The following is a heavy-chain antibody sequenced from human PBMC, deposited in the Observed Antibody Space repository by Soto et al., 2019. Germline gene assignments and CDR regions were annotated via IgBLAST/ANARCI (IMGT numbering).Heavy chain of an antibody. CDR2: IYVGDSDT. J-gene: IGHJ3*02. Sequence: PGESLKISCKGSGYSLTNYWIGWVRQMPGKGLEWMGMIYVGDSDTRYSPSFEGQVTISADKSISTAYLQWGSLKASDTAMYYCARSLVAAGRFDAFDIRGQGTMVTGSS. V-gene: IGHV5-51*01. CDR1: GYSLTNYW. CDR3: ARSLVAAGRFDAFDI. D-gene: IGHD6-13*01.